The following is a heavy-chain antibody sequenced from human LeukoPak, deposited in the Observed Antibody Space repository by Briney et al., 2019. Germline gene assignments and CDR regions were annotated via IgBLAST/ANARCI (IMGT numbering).Heavy chain of an antibody. CDR3: ATERGGGSYVFDS. CDR1: GFIFSSYG. CDR2: IWYDGSNK. V-gene: IGHV3-33*01. D-gene: IGHD3-16*01. Sequence: GGSLRLSCAASGFIFSSYGMHWVRQAPGKGLEWVAVIWYDGSNKYYADSVKGRFTISRDNSENRLYLQMNSLRAEDTAVYYCATERGGGSYVFDSWGQGTLVTVSS. J-gene: IGHJ4*02.